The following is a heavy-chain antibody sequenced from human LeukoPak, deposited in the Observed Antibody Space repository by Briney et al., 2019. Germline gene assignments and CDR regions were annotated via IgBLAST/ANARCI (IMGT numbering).Heavy chain of an antibody. Sequence: ASVKVSCKASGYTFTDYYVHWVRQAPGQGLEWMGWINPNSGGTNYAQRFQGRITMTRDTSISTAYMELSRLRSDDTAIYYCVIDSDIWWYDYWGQGTLVTVPS. CDR3: VIDSDIWWYDY. J-gene: IGHJ4*02. D-gene: IGHD2-15*01. CDR1: GYTFTDYY. V-gene: IGHV1-2*02. CDR2: INPNSGGT.